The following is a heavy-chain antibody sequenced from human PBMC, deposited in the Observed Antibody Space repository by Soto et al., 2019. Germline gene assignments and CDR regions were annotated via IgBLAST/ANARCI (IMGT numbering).Heavy chain of an antibody. V-gene: IGHV4-34*01. CDR2: INQSGST. D-gene: IGHD6-13*01. J-gene: IGHJ4*02. CDR1: GGSFSGYY. Sequence: QVQLQQWGAGLLKPSETLSLTCAVYGGSFSGYYWSWIRQPPGKGLEWIGEINQSGSTNYNPSLTRRVTXSXDXXKNQFSLKLSSVTAADTAVYYCARTYSSSWSPFDYWGQGTLVTVSS. CDR3: ARTYSSSWSPFDY.